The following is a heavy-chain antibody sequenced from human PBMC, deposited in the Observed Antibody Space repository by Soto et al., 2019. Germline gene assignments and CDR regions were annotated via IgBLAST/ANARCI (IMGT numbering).Heavy chain of an antibody. J-gene: IGHJ4*02. CDR1: GGSFNTYA. Sequence: QVQLVQSGAEVKKPGSSVRVSCKASGGSFNTYAISWVRQAPGLGLEWMGGIIPVFGRVTYAQKFQGRVTITADDSTSTAYMELSRLRSDDTAIYYCADSSLGYCITTTCPPDYWGQGTLVTVSS. CDR2: IIPVFGRV. D-gene: IGHD2-2*01. CDR3: ADSSLGYCITTTCPPDY. V-gene: IGHV1-69*12.